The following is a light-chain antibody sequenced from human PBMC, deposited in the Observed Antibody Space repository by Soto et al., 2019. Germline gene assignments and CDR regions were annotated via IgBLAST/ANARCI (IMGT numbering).Light chain of an antibody. CDR1: QTIGTY. CDR2: DAS. Sequence: TQSQSSLAASLGDRVTITCRASQTIGTYVNWYRQKSGKAPKLLIFDASTLESGVPSRFSGSGSGTDFTLTISSLQPDDFATYYCQQYSDSSGAFGQGTKVDI. V-gene: IGKV1-5*01. CDR3: QQYSDSSGA. J-gene: IGKJ1*01.